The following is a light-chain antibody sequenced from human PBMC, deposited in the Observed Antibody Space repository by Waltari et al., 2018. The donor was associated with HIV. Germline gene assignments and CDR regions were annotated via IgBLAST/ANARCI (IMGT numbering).Light chain of an antibody. CDR3: VLYMGSGIWV. V-gene: IGLV8-61*01. Sequence: HTVVTQEPSFSVSPGGTVTLTCGLNSGSVSHSSSPSWYQQTPGQAPRTLIYSTNTRSSGVPDRFSGSILGNKAALTITGAQADDESDYYCVLYMGSGIWVFGGGTKLTVL. J-gene: IGLJ2*01. CDR1: SGSVSHSSS. CDR2: STN.